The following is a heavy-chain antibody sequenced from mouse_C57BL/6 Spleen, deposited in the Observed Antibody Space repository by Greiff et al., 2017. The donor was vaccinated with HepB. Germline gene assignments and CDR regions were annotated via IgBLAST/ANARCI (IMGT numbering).Heavy chain of an antibody. J-gene: IGHJ3*01. V-gene: IGHV14-3*01. CDR2: IDPANGNT. CDR3: APAQATGAWFAY. Sequence: EVKLMESVAELVRPGASVKLSCTASGFNIKNTYMHWVKQRPEQGLEWIGRIDPANGNTKYAPKFQGKATITADTSSNTAYLQLSSLTSEDTAIYYCAPAQATGAWFAYWGQGTLVTVSA. CDR1: GFNIKNTY. D-gene: IGHD3-2*02.